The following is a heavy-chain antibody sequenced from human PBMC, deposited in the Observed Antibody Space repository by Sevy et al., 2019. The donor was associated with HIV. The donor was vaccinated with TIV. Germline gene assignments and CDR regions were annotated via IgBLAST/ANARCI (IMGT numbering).Heavy chain of an antibody. J-gene: IGHJ4*02. Sequence: SETLSLTCSVSGGSISNADYYWSWIRQPPGKGLEWIGYIYYSGSTYYNPSLKSRISVSVDTSRNQFSLSLDSVAAADTAVYYCASMKFWNGYFDYWGQGTLVTVSS. D-gene: IGHD3-3*01. CDR2: IYYSGST. CDR3: ASMKFWNGYFDY. V-gene: IGHV4-30-4*01. CDR1: GGSISNADYY.